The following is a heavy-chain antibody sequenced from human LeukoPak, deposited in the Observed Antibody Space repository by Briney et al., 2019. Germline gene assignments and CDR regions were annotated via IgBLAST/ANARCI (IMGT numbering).Heavy chain of an antibody. CDR1: GFIVSGHY. CDR2: IYSGGAT. CDR3: AREGGGYGDYVFDY. V-gene: IGHV3-53*01. J-gene: IGHJ4*02. D-gene: IGHD4-17*01. Sequence: GGSLRLSCAASGFIVSGHYMSWVRQAPGKGLEWVSVIYSGGATIYAGSVKGRFTISRDNSKNTLYLQMNSLRSEDTAVYYCAREGGGYGDYVFDYWGQGTPVTVSS.